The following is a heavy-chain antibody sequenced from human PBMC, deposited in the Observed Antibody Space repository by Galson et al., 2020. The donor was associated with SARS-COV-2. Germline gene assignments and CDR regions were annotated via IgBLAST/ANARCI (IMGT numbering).Heavy chain of an antibody. CDR1: GYTLTELS. J-gene: IGHJ6*02. CDR2: FDPEDGET. V-gene: IGHV1-24*01. D-gene: IGHD1-26*01. Sequence: ASVKVSCKVSGYTLTELSMHWVRQPPGKGLEWMGGFDPEDGETIYAQKLQGRVTMTEDTSTDTAYMELSSLRSEDTAVYYWATARWELLAGYYYGMDVWGQGTTVTVSS. CDR3: ATARWELLAGYYYGMDV.